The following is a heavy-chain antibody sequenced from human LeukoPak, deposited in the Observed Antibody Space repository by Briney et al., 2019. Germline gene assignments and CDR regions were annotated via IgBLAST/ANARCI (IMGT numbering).Heavy chain of an antibody. D-gene: IGHD3-22*01. J-gene: IGHJ4*02. V-gene: IGHV4-59*01. Sequence: SETLSLTCTVSGGSISSYYWSWIRQPPGKGLEWIGYIYYSGSTNYNPSLKSRVTISVDTSKNQFSLKLSSVTAADTAVYYCARFSSYYDSSLHYVDHWGQGTLVTVSS. CDR1: GGSISSYY. CDR3: ARFSSYYDSSLHYVDH. CDR2: IYYSGST.